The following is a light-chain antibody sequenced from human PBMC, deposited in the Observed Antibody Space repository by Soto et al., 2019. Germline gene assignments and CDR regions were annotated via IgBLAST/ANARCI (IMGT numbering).Light chain of an antibody. CDR1: QGIINY. J-gene: IGKJ1*01. Sequence: DIQMTQSPSSLSASVGDSVTITFRASQGIINYLAWFQQKPGKVPKLLIYTASTLRSGVSSRFSGSGSGTDFTLTISSLQPEDVATYYCQKYNSAPRTFGQGTKVEIK. V-gene: IGKV1-27*01. CDR2: TAS. CDR3: QKYNSAPRT.